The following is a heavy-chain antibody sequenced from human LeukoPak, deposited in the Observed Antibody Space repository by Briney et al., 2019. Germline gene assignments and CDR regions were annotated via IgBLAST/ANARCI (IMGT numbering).Heavy chain of an antibody. CDR1: GFTFSSYA. CDR3: AKGPYYYDSSGYSRRWFDP. V-gene: IGHV3-23*01. CDR2: ISGSGGRT. Sequence: GGSLRLSCAASGFTFSSYAMSWVRQAPRKGLEWVSGISGSGGRTYYADSVKGRFTFSRDNSKNTLNLQMNSLRAEDTAVYYCAKGPYYYDSSGYSRRWFDPWGQGTLVTVSS. D-gene: IGHD3-22*01. J-gene: IGHJ5*02.